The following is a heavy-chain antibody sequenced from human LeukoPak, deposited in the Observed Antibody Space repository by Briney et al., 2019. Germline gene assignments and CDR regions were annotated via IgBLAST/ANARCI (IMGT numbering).Heavy chain of an antibody. Sequence: GGSLRLSCIASGFTFNTYTMTWVRQAPGKGLEWVSSISHSNTYIFYADSVKGRFTISRDNARKSLFLQMSSLRAEDAAVYYCAKNYDFWSGYLGSFDYWGQGTLVTVSS. V-gene: IGHV3-21*01. J-gene: IGHJ4*02. D-gene: IGHD3-3*01. CDR2: ISHSNTYI. CDR1: GFTFNTYT. CDR3: AKNYDFWSGYLGSFDY.